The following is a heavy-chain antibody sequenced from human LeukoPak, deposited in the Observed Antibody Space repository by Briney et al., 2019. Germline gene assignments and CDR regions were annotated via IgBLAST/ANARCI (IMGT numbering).Heavy chain of an antibody. Sequence: SETLSLTCTVSGGSISSYYWSWIRQPPGKGLEWIGYIYYSGSTNYNPSLKSRVTISVDTSKNQFSLKLSSVTAADTAVYYCARADYDILTGSSAFDIWGQGTMVTVSS. CDR2: IYYSGST. CDR3: ARADYDILTGSSAFDI. J-gene: IGHJ3*02. D-gene: IGHD3-9*01. V-gene: IGHV4-59*08. CDR1: GGSISSYY.